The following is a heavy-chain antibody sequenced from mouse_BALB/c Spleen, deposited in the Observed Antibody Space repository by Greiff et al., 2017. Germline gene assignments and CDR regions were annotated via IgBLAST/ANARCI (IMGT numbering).Heavy chain of an antibody. CDR3: AREEGY. CDR2: IYPGGGYT. CDR1: GYTFTNYW. Sequence: VQLQQSGPELVKPGASVKISCKASGYTFTNYWLGWVKQRPGHGLEWIGDIYPGGGYTNYNEKFKGKATLTADTSSSTAYMQLSSLTSEDSAVYFCAREEGYWGQGTTLTVSS. J-gene: IGHJ2*01. V-gene: IGHV1-63*02.